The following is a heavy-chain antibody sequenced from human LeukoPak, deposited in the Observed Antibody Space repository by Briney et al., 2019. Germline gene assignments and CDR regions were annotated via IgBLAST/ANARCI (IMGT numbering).Heavy chain of an antibody. CDR2: ITDNT. D-gene: IGHD6-25*01. V-gene: IGHV3-23*01. CDR3: AKASRQYSGGAYGAIDT. CDR1: GFTFSSFA. J-gene: IGHJ3*02. Sequence: TWGSLSFSCSASGFTFSSFALRWVRQAPGKGLEWVSGITDNTYYADSVKGRFTISRDNSKNTLNLQMDSLRAEDTAVYYCAKASRQYSGGAYGAIDTWGQRKMVTVSS.